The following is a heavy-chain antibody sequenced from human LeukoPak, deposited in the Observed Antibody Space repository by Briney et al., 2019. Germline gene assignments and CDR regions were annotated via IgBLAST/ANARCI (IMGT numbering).Heavy chain of an antibody. CDR3: ARDLKSGYSFGFDL. J-gene: IGHJ4*02. Sequence: PGGSLRLSCAASGFTFNNYWMSWVRQAPGKGLEWVAVIWYDGSNIYYADSVKGRFTVSRDNSKNTLYLQMNSLRAEDTAVYYCARDLKSGYSFGFDLWGQGTLVTVSP. CDR2: IWYDGSNI. CDR1: GFTFNNYW. D-gene: IGHD5-18*01. V-gene: IGHV3-33*08.